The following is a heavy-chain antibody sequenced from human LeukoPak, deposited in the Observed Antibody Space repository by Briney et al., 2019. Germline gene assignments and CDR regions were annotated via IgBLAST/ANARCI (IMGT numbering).Heavy chain of an antibody. CDR1: GFDLHTYE. Sequence: AGGSLRLSRAASGFDLHTYEMNWVRQAPGKGLEWIADITISGHTKDYADSVKGRFTISRDSARTSLYLQMNSLRVEDTGVYFCARGDPHADLWGQGTLVTVSS. J-gene: IGHJ5*02. CDR3: ARGDPHADL. CDR2: ITISGHTK. V-gene: IGHV3-48*03.